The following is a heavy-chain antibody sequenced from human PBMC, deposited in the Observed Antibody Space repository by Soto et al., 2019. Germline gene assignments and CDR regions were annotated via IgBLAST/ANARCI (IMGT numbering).Heavy chain of an antibody. V-gene: IGHV3-23*01. CDR3: GGYYDSDLTSYTPRFAP. D-gene: IGHD3-16*01. CDR1: GFAFSRYA. CDR2: ISVSGGA. Sequence: QPGGSLRLSCTASGFAFSRYAMTWVRQAPGRGLEWVSSISVSGGAYYADSVKGRFTISRDNSKNTLYLQMNSLRVEDTALYYCGGYYDSDLTSYTPRFAPWGQGPLVTVPS. J-gene: IGHJ5*02.